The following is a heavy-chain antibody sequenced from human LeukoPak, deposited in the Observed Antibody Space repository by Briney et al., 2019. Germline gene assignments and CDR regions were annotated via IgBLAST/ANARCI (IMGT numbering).Heavy chain of an antibody. CDR2: IYYSGST. CDR1: GGSTSSYY. D-gene: IGHD3-10*01. J-gene: IGHJ4*02. V-gene: IGHV4-59*01. CDR3: ARDRVPQV. Sequence: SETLSLTCTVSGGSTSSYYWSWIRQPPGKGLEWIGYIYYSGSTNYNPSLKSRVTISVDTSKNQFSLKLSSVTAADTAVYYCARDRVPQVWGQGTLVTVSS.